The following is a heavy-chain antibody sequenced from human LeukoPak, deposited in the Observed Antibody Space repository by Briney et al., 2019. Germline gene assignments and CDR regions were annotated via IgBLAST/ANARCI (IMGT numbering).Heavy chain of an antibody. D-gene: IGHD3-3*01. J-gene: IGHJ6*02. CDR3: ARLGRFFRYGMDV. V-gene: IGHV5-51*01. CDR1: GYSFTSYW. Sequence: GESLKISCKGSGYSFTSYWIGWVRQMPGKGLEWMGIIYPGDSDTRYSPSFQGQVTISADKSISTAYPQWSSLKASDTAMYYCARLGRFFRYGMDVWGQGTTVTVSS. CDR2: IYPGDSDT.